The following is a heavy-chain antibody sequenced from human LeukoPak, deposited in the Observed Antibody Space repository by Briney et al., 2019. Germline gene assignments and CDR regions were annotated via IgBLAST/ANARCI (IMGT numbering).Heavy chain of an antibody. V-gene: IGHV1-8*03. Sequence: GASVKVSCKASGGTFSSYAIGWVRQAPGQGLEWMGWMNPNSGNTGYAQKFQGRVTITRNTSISTAYMELSSLRSEDTAVYYCALSLVVMQNAFDIWGQGTMVTVSS. D-gene: IGHD3-22*01. J-gene: IGHJ3*02. CDR3: ALSLVVMQNAFDI. CDR1: GGTFSSYA. CDR2: MNPNSGNT.